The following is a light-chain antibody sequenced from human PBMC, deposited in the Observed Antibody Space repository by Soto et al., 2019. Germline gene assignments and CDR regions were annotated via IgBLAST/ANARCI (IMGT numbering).Light chain of an antibody. CDR1: SSDVGGYDR. Sequence: QSALTQPPSAPGFPGQSVTISCTGTSSDVGGYDRVCWYQQHPGKAPKLLIYDVSQRPSGVPDRFSGSKSGNTASLTVSGLQADDEADYYCSSHLAGNRVVFGGGTKVTVL. CDR2: DVS. J-gene: IGLJ2*01. CDR3: SSHLAGNRVV. V-gene: IGLV2-8*01.